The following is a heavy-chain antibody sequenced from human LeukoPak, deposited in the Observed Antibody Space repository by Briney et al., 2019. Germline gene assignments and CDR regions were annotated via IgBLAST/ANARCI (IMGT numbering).Heavy chain of an antibody. CDR1: GYTFTSYD. J-gene: IGHJ6*03. Sequence: ASVKVSCKASGYTFTSYDINWVRQATGQGLEWMGKINPRDVTITYAQKFQGRVTMTRDVSTNTVYMELSSLRSDDTAVYYCARDLNNFYYMDVWGKGTTVIVSS. V-gene: IGHV1-46*01. D-gene: IGHD2/OR15-2a*01. CDR2: INPRDVTI. CDR3: ARDLNNFYYMDV.